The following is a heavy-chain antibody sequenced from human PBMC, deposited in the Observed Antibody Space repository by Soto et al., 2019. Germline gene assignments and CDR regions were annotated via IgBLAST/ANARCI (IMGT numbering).Heavy chain of an antibody. CDR3: ASPGQLLTMIVREGAFDI. Sequence: SVKVSCKASGGTFSSYAISWVRQAPGQGLEWMGGIIPIFGTANYAQKFQGRVTITADESTSTAYMELSSLRSEDTAVYYCASPGQLLTMIVREGAFDIWGQGTMVTVSS. J-gene: IGHJ3*02. CDR2: IIPIFGTA. V-gene: IGHV1-69*13. CDR1: GGTFSSYA. D-gene: IGHD3-22*01.